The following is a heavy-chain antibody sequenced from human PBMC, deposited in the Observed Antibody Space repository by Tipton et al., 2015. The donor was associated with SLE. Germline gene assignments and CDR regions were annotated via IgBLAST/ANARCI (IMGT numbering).Heavy chain of an antibody. CDR3: AREDGAGLLYI. CDR1: GYTFTNYG. V-gene: IGHV1-18*04. J-gene: IGHJ3*02. D-gene: IGHD3-10*01. CDR2: ISAYNGNR. Sequence: QVQLVQSGAEVKKPGASVKVSCKASGYTFTNYGISWVRQAPGQGLEWMGWISAYNGNRKYAKKVQGRVTMTTDTSTSTAYLELRSLRSEDTALYYSAREDGAGLLYIWGQGTMVTVSS.